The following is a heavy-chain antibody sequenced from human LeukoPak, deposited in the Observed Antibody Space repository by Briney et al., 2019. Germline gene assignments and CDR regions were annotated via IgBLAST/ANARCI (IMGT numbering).Heavy chain of an antibody. CDR2: IHYSGST. J-gene: IGHJ4*02. CDR1: GVSVSGYY. V-gene: IGHV4-59*02. CDR3: ARGGSKQWLVDDS. D-gene: IGHD6-19*01. Sequence: SETLSLTCTVSGVSVSGYYWIWIRQPPGKGLEWIGYIHYSGSTNYNPSLKSRVTISVDTSKTQFSLNLSSVTSADTAIYYCARGGSKQWLVDDSWGQGTLVTVSS.